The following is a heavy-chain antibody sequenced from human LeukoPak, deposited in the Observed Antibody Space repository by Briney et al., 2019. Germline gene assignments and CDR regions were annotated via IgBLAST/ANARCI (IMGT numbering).Heavy chain of an antibody. D-gene: IGHD3-22*01. V-gene: IGHV3-30*18. CDR3: VKSQYYYDSSGYYPLDY. CDR1: GFTFSSYG. CDR2: ISYDGSNK. J-gene: IGHJ4*02. Sequence: GGSLRLSCAASGFTFSSYGMPWVRQAPGKGLEWVAVISYDGSNKYYADSVKGRFTISRDNSKNTLYLQMNSLRAEDTAVYYCVKSQYYYDSSGYYPLDYWGQGTLVTVSS.